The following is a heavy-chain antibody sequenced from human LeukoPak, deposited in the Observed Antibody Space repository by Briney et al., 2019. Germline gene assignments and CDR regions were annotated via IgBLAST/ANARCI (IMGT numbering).Heavy chain of an antibody. V-gene: IGHV1-46*01. Sequence: GASVKVSCKASGYTFTSYYIHWVRQAPGQGLEWMGIINPSGGSTSYAQKFQGRVTMTRDMSTSTVYMELSSLRSEDTAVYYCARAIRELLCMYDFDYWGQGTLVTVSS. CDR3: ARAIRELLCMYDFDY. CDR1: GYTFTSYY. J-gene: IGHJ4*02. CDR2: INPSGGST. D-gene: IGHD1-26*01.